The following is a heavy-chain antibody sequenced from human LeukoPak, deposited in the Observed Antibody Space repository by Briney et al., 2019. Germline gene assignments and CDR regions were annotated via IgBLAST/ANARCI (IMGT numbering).Heavy chain of an antibody. CDR1: GGSFSGYY. V-gene: IGHV4-34*01. J-gene: IGHJ4*02. CDR3: ARGRNTMAY. CDR2: INHSGST. Sequence: SETLSLTCAVYGGSFSGYYWSWIRQPPGKGLEWIGEINHSGSTNYNPSLKSRVTISVDTSKNQFSLKLSSVTAADTAVYYCARGRNTMAYWGQGTLVTVSS. D-gene: IGHD3-10*01.